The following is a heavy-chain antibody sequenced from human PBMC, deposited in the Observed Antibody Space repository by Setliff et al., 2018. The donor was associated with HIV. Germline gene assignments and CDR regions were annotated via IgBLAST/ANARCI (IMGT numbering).Heavy chain of an antibody. CDR3: AGFPLSSSWYFY. V-gene: IGHV4-39*01. CDR2: IYYSGST. CDR1: GGSISSSGYY. Sequence: SETLSLTCTVSGGSISSSGYYWGWIRQPPGKGLEWIGTIYYSGSTYYNPSLKSRVTISVDTSKNQFSLKLSSVIAADTAVYYCAGFPLSSSWYFYWGQGTLVTVSS. J-gene: IGHJ4*02. D-gene: IGHD6-13*01.